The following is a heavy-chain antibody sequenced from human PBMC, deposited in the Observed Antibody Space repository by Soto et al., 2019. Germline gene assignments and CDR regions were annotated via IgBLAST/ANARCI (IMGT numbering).Heavy chain of an antibody. CDR2: IVVGSGNT. CDR3: AASSSVTMMVDP. D-gene: IGHD3-22*01. Sequence: ASVKVSCKASGFTFTSSAVQWVRQARGQRLEWIGWIVVGSGNTNYAQKFQERVTITRDMSTSKAYMERSSLGSEDTAVYYCAASSSVTMMVDPWGQGTLVTVSS. J-gene: IGHJ5*02. CDR1: GFTFTSSA. V-gene: IGHV1-58*01.